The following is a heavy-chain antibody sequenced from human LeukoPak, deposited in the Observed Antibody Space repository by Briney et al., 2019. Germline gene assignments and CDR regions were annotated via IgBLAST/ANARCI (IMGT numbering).Heavy chain of an antibody. Sequence: PSETLSLTCAVSSGSISSSNWWSWVRQPPGKGLEWIGEIYQSGSTNYNPSLKSRVTISVDKSRNQFSLKLSSVTAADTAVYYCASRVVVINYWGQGTLVTVSS. J-gene: IGHJ4*02. CDR1: SGSISSSNW. CDR2: IYQSGST. D-gene: IGHD3-22*01. CDR3: ASRVVVINY. V-gene: IGHV4-4*02.